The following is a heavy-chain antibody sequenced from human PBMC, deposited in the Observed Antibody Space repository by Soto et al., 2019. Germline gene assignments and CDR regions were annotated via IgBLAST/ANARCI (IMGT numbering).Heavy chain of an antibody. CDR1: GFTFSNAW. D-gene: IGHD3-3*01. CDR3: TTSPFITIFGVVFGYYYYYGMDV. Sequence: PVGSLRLSCAASGFTFSNAWMSWVRQAPGKGLEWVGRIKSKTDGGTTDYAAPVKGRFTISRDDSKNTLYLQMNSLKTEDTAVYYCTTSPFITIFGVVFGYYYYYGMDVWGQGTTVTVSS. V-gene: IGHV3-15*01. J-gene: IGHJ6*02. CDR2: IKSKTDGGTT.